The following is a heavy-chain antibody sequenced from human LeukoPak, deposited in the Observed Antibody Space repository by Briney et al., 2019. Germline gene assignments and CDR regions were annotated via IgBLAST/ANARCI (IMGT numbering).Heavy chain of an antibody. Sequence: PSETLSLTCTVSGGSISSSSYYWGWIRQPPGKGLEWIGSIYYSGSTYYNPSLKSRVTISVDTSKNQFSLKLSSVTAADTAVYYCARGFRAAYYYYYYYMDVWGKGTTVTVSS. V-gene: IGHV4-39*07. J-gene: IGHJ6*03. CDR2: IYYSGST. CDR1: GGSISSSSYY. CDR3: ARGFRAAYYYYYYYMDV. D-gene: IGHD6-13*01.